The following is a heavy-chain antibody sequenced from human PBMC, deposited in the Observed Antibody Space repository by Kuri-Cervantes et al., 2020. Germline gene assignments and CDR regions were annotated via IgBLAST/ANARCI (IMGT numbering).Heavy chain of an antibody. CDR2: IYHSGST. Sequence: SETLSLSCAVSGGSISSSNWWSWVRQPPGKGLEWIGEIYHSGSTNYNPSLKSRVTISVDTSKNRFSLKLSSVTAADTAVYYCARRLYNFWSGSTNWFDPWGQGTLVTVSS. CDR1: GGSISSSNW. D-gene: IGHD3-3*01. V-gene: IGHV4-4*02. J-gene: IGHJ5*02. CDR3: ARRLYNFWSGSTNWFDP.